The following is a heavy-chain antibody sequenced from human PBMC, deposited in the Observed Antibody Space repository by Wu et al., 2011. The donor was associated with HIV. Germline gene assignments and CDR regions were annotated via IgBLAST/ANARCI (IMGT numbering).Heavy chain of an antibody. CDR2: IIPIFGTA. CDR3: ALLVLGSNAFDI. CDR1: GGTFNTFA. J-gene: IGHJ3*02. V-gene: IGHV1-69*14. Sequence: QVQLVQSGAEVKKPGSSVKVSCKASGGTFNTFAVSWVRQAPGQGLEWMGRIIPIFGTAKYAQKFQGRVTITADKSTSTVYMELSSLRSEDTAVYYCALLVLGSNAFDIWGQGTMVTVSS. D-gene: IGHD2-8*01.